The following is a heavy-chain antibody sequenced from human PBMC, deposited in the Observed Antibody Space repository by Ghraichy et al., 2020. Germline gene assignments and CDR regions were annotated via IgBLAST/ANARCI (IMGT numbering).Heavy chain of an antibody. CDR1: GFTFSSYA. V-gene: IGHV3-64*01. J-gene: IGHJ3*02. D-gene: IGHD3-10*01. Sequence: GGSLRLSCAASGFTFSSYAMHWVRQVPGKGREYVSAISSNGGSTYYANSVKGRFTISRDNSKNTLYLQMGSLRAEDMAVYYCARGWFGAFDIWGQGTMVTVSS. CDR2: ISSNGGST. CDR3: ARGWFGAFDI.